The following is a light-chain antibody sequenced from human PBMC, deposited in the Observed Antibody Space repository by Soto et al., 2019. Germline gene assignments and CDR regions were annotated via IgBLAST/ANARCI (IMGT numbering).Light chain of an antibody. CDR1: SSDVGAYDF. Sequence: QSVLTQPASVSGSPGQSITISCTGTSSDVGAYDFVSWYQQHPDKAPKLMIYEVSNRPSGVSNRFSGSKSVNTATLTISGLQXXXXXDSXCXXYTSSSTRVFGTGTNVTVL. CDR2: EVS. CDR3: XXYTSSSTRV. V-gene: IGLV2-14*03. J-gene: IGLJ1*01.